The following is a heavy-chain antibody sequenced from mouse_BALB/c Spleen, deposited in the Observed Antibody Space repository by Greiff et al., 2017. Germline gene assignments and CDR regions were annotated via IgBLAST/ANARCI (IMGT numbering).Heavy chain of an antibody. CDR2: INSNGGST. CDR1: GFTFSSYY. D-gene: IGHD1-1*01. J-gene: IGHJ2*01. V-gene: IGHV5-6-2*01. CDR3: ARRDYYGPGDYFDY. Sequence: EVMLVESGGGLVKLGGSLKLSCAASGFTFSSYYMSWVRQTPEKRLELVAAINSNGGSTYYPDTVKGRFTISRDNAKNTLYLQMSSLKSEDTALYYCARRDYYGPGDYFDYWGQGTTLTVSS.